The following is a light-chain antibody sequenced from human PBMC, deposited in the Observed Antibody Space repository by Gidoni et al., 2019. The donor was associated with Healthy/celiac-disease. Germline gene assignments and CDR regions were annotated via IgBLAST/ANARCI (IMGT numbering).Light chain of an antibody. CDR2: LGS. J-gene: IGKJ4*01. CDR3: MQALQTPLT. CDR1: HSLLHSNGYNY. Sequence: DIVMTHSPLSLPVTPGEPASISCRSSHSLLHSNGYNYLDWYLQKPGQSPQLLIYLGSNRASGVPDRFSGSGSGTDFTLKISRVEAEDVGVYYCMQALQTPLTFXGXTKVEIK. V-gene: IGKV2-28*01.